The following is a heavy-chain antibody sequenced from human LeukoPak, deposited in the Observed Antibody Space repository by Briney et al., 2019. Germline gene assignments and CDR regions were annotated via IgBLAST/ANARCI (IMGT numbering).Heavy chain of an antibody. CDR2: INTSGST. CDR3: ARWHCSSTSCYAGV. J-gene: IGHJ4*02. Sequence: SETLSLTCIVSLGSISSYYWSWIRQPPGKGLEWIGRINTSGSTNYNPSLKSRVTISVDTSKNQFSLKLSSVTAADTAVYYCARWHCSSTSCYAGVWGQGTLVTVSS. CDR1: LGSISSYY. D-gene: IGHD2-2*01. V-gene: IGHV4-4*08.